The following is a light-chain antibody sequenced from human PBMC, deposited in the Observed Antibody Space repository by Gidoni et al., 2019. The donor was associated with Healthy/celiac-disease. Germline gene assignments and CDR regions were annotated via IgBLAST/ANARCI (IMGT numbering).Light chain of an antibody. CDR3: QQSYSTPGT. V-gene: IGKV1-39*01. CDR1: QSISSY. J-gene: IGKJ1*01. Sequence: DIQMTKSPSSLSAAVGDRVTITCRASQSISSYLNWYQQKPGKAPKLLIYAASSLQSGVPSRFSGSGSGTDFTLTISSLQPEDFATYYCQQSYSTPGTFGQXTKVEIK. CDR2: AAS.